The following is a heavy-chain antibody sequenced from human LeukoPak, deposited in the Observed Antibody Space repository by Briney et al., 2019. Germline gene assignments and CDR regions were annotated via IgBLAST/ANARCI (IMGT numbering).Heavy chain of an antibody. Sequence: ASVKVSCKASGYTFTSYGISWVRQAPGQGLEWMGWISAYNGNTNYAQKLQGRVTMATDTSTSTAYMALRSLRSDDTAVYYCARAVPVFTMVRGVIINWFDPWGQGTLVTVSS. CDR2: ISAYNGNT. J-gene: IGHJ5*02. CDR3: ARAVPVFTMVRGVIINWFDP. CDR1: GYTFTSYG. D-gene: IGHD3-10*01. V-gene: IGHV1-18*01.